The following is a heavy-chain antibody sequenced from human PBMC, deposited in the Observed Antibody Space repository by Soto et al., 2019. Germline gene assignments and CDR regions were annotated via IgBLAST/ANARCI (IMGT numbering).Heavy chain of an antibody. CDR3: ARDPKDPETYYYGLDV. CDR1: GDTFSSYA. V-gene: IGHV1-69*12. J-gene: IGHJ6*02. Sequence: QVQLVQSGDEVKKPGSSVKVSYKASGDTFSSYAISWVRQAPGQGLEWMGGIIPMFGASTYTQKFQARVTFTADESTATAYMELSSLRSDDTAVYYCARDPKDPETYYYGLDVWGQGTTVTVSS. CDR2: IIPMFGAS.